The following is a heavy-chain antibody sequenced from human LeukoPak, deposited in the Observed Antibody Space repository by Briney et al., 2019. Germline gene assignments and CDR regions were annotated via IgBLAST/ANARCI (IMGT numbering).Heavy chain of an antibody. V-gene: IGHV3-64D*09. CDR3: VKVMGYSSGGSWCAFDI. CDR1: GFTFSSYA. J-gene: IGHJ3*02. Sequence: GGSLRLSCSASGFTFSSYAMHWVRQAPGKGLEYVSAISSNGGSTYYADSVKGRFTISRDNSKNTLYLQMSSLRAEDAAVYYCVKVMGYSSGGSWCAFDIWGQGTMVTVSS. CDR2: ISSNGGST. D-gene: IGHD2-15*01.